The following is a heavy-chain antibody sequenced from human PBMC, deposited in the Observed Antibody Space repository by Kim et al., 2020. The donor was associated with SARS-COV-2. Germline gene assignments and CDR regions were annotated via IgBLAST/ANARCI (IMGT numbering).Heavy chain of an antibody. J-gene: IGHJ4*02. CDR3: TRGRSGNLFDY. Sequence: TSYADSVKGRFTISRDNAKNTLYLQMNSLRAEDTAMYYCTRGRSGNLFDYWGQGALVTVSS. CDR2: T. D-gene: IGHD6-25*01. V-gene: IGHV3-74*01.